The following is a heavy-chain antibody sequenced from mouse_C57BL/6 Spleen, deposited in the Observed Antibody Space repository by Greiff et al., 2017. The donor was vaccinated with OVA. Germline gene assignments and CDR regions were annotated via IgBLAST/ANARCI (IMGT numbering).Heavy chain of an antibody. CDR3: ARDPLPYWYFDV. CDR1: GFTFSSYA. Sequence: EVQLMESGGGLVKPGGSLTLSCAASGFTFSSYAMSWVRQTPEKRLEWVATISDGGSYTYYPDNVKGRFTISRDNAKNNLYLQMSHLKSEDTAMYYCARDPLPYWYFDVWGTGTTVTVSS. J-gene: IGHJ1*03. V-gene: IGHV5-4*01. CDR2: ISDGGSYT.